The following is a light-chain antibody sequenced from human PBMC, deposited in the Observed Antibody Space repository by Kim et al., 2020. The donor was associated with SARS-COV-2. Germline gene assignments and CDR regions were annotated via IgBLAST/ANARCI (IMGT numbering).Light chain of an antibody. J-gene: IGKJ2*03. V-gene: IGKV1-8*01. Sequence: SASTGDRVTITCRAGQGISSYLAWYQQKPGTAPQLLIYAASTLQSGVPSRFSGSGSGTDFTLTISCLQSEDFATYYCQQYYSYPLSFGQGTKLEI. CDR2: AAS. CDR3: QQYYSYPLS. CDR1: QGISSY.